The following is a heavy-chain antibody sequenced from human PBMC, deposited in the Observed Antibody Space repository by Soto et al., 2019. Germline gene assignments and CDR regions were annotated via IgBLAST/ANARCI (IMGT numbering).Heavy chain of an antibody. V-gene: IGHV4-61*01. CDR2: IYYSGSA. CDR1: GDSVTSVSDY. D-gene: IGHD3-10*01. CDR3: ARGVGFGYYYYHMDL. Sequence: ETLSLTCTVSGDSVTSVSDYWSWIQQPPGKGLEWIGYIYYSGSADYNPSLGSRVTISIDTSKNQFSLKLTSVTAADTAVYYCARGVGFGYYYYHMDLWGQGTTVTVSS. J-gene: IGHJ6*02.